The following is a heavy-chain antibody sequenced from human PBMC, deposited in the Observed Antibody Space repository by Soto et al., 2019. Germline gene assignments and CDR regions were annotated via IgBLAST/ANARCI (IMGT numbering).Heavy chain of an antibody. V-gene: IGHV1-69*02. D-gene: IGHD2-2*01. CDR2: IIPILGIA. Sequence: QVQLVQSGAEVKKPGSSVKVSCKASGGTFSSYTISWVRQAPGQGLEWMGRIIPILGIANYAQKFHGRVTITADKSTSTAYMELSSLGSEDTAVYYCARLGYCSGTSCGDWGQGTLVTVSS. CDR1: GGTFSSYT. CDR3: ARLGYCSGTSCGD. J-gene: IGHJ4*02.